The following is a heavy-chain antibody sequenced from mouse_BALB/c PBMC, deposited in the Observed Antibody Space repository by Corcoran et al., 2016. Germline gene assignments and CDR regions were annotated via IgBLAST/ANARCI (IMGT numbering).Heavy chain of an antibody. CDR3: AREVPGGNPFDY. CDR2: IYPYNDGI. CDR1: GYTFTSYD. V-gene: IGHV1S136*01. J-gene: IGHJ2*01. D-gene: IGHD2-1*01. Sequence: EVQLQQSGPELVKPGASVKMSCKASGYTFTSYDIHWVKQKPGQGLEWIGYIYPYNDGIKYNEKFKGKATLTSDKSSSTAYMGLNSLTSEDSAVYYCAREVPGGNPFDYWGQGTTLAVSS.